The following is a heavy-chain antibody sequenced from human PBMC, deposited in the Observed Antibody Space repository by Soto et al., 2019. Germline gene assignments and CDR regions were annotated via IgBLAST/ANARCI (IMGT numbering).Heavy chain of an antibody. CDR1: GFAFSNFG. Sequence: QLVESGGGVVQPGRSLRLSCAASGFAFSNFGLHWVRQAPGKGLEWVAIIWYEGENKYYSDNVKGRFSISRDNSRSTVFLEMNSLRVADTAVYFCARESPTLYAMDVWGQGTTVTVSS. CDR2: IWYEGENK. V-gene: IGHV3-33*01. D-gene: IGHD2-8*01. J-gene: IGHJ6*02. CDR3: ARESPTLYAMDV.